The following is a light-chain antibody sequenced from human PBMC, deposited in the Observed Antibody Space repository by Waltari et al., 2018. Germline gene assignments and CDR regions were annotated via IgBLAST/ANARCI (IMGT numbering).Light chain of an antibody. CDR1: HSSSNEDS. J-gene: IGKJ2*01. CDR3: LQCYNTPYT. V-gene: IGKV4-1*01. Sequence: DIVLTQSPDSLAVCLGERSTINCKSSHSSSNEDSLAWYQHQPGQPPKLLIYRASTRESGVPDRFSGSGSGTDFTLTITSVQAEDVAVYYCLQCYNTPYTFGQGTRLEIK. CDR2: RAS.